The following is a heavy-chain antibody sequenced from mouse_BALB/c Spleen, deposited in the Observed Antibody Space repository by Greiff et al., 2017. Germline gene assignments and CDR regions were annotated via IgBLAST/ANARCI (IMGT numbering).Heavy chain of an antibody. CDR2: ISSGSSTI. V-gene: IGHV5-17*02. J-gene: IGHJ4*01. D-gene: IGHD2-4*01. Sequence: EVKLMESGGGLVQPGGSRKLSCAASGFTFSSFGMHWVRQAPGKGLEWVAYISSGSSTISYADTVKGRFTISRDNPKNTLLLQMTSLRSEDTAVYYCATGITTRAMDYWGQGTSVTVSS. CDR1: GFTFSSFG. CDR3: ATGITTRAMDY.